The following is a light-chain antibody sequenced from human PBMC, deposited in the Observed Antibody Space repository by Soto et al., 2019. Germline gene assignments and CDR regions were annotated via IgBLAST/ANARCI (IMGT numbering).Light chain of an antibody. CDR3: QQYENLPT. CDR1: QSISSW. Sequence: QMPQSTSTLSASIGDRVTITGRASQSISSWLAWYQQKPGRAPKLLIYDASNLEAGVPSRFRGSGSGTDFTFTISRLQPEDIATYYCQQYENLPTFGLGTRLEIK. J-gene: IGKJ5*01. CDR2: DAS. V-gene: IGKV1-33*01.